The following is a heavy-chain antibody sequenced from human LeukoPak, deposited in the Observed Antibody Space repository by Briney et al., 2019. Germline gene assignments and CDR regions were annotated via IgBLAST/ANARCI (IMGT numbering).Heavy chain of an antibody. Sequence: SVKVSCKASGGAFSSYAISWVRQAPGQGLEWMGGIIPIFGTANYAQKLQGRVTMTTDTSTSTAYMELRSLRSDDTAVYYCASKYGMDVWGQGTTVTVSS. V-gene: IGHV1-69*05. CDR1: GGAFSSYA. J-gene: IGHJ6*02. CDR2: IIPIFGTA. CDR3: ASKYGMDV.